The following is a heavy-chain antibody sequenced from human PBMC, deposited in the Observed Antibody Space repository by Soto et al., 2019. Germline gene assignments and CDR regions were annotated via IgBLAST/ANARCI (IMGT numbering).Heavy chain of an antibody. J-gene: IGHJ5*02. CDR3: AREWDGDGYNSGWFDP. Sequence: EVQLVESGGGLVQPGGSLRLSCAASGFTFSSYSMNWVRQAPGKGLEWVSYISSSSRTIYCADSVKGRLTISRDNAKXPLYLQMNSLGAEDTAVYYCAREWDGDGYNSGWFDPWGQGTLVTVSS. D-gene: IGHD5-12*01. CDR1: GFTFSSYS. V-gene: IGHV3-48*01. CDR2: ISSSSRTI.